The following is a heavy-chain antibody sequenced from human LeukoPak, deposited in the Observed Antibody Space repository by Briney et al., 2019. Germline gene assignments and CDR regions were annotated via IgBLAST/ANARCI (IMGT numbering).Heavy chain of an antibody. V-gene: IGHV3-30*18. D-gene: IGHD1-26*01. J-gene: IGHJ4*02. CDR3: AKGIVGATPPSFDY. CDR2: ISYDGSNK. CDR1: GFTFSSYG. Sequence: PGGSLRLSCAASGFTFSSYGMHWVRQAPGKGLEWVAVISYDGSNKYYADSVKGRFTISRDNSKNTLYLQMNSLRAEDTAVYYCAKGIVGATPPSFDYWGQGTLVTVSS.